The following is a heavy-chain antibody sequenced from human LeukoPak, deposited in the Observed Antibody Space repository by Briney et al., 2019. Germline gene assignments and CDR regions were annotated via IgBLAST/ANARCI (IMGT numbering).Heavy chain of an antibody. Sequence: GGSLRLSCAASGFTFSSYWMHWARQAPGKGLVWVSHINSDGSSTSYADSVKGRFTISRDNAKNTVYLQMNSLRVEDTAVYYCARDRQYDMDVWGQGTTVTVSS. CDR1: GFTFSSYW. J-gene: IGHJ6*02. V-gene: IGHV3-74*01. CDR2: INSDGSST. CDR3: ARDRQYDMDV.